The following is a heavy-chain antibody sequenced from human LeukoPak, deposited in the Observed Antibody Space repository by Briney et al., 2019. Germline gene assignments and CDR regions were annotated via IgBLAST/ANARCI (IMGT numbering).Heavy chain of an antibody. CDR2: IYHSGST. CDR3: ARARYEYSSSWYAFDI. CDR1: GYSISSGYY. D-gene: IGHD6-13*01. V-gene: IGHV4-38-2*02. J-gene: IGHJ3*02. Sequence: PSETLSLTCTVSGYSISSGYYWGWIRQPPGKGLEWIGSIYHSGSTYYNPSLKSRVTISVDTSKNQFSLKLSSVTAADTAVYYCARARYEYSSSWYAFDIWGQGTMVTVSS.